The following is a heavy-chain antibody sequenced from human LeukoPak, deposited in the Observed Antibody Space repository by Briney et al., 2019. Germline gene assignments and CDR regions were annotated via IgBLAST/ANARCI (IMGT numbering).Heavy chain of an antibody. V-gene: IGHV3-48*03. CDR3: ARDRRAGYYDNNAYSPDAFDM. D-gene: IGHD3-22*01. J-gene: IGHJ3*02. CDR2: INTSGSRR. CDR1: GFTFSRFE. Sequence: AGGSLRLSCAASGFTFSRFEMNWVRQTPGKGLEWLSYINTSGSRRYHSDSVKGRFTISRDNAKNSLYLLMNSLRAEDTAVYYCARDRRAGYYDNNAYSPDAFDMWGQGTMVTVPS.